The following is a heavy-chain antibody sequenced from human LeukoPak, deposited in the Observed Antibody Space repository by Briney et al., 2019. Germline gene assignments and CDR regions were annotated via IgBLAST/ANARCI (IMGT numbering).Heavy chain of an antibody. CDR3: ARSFQRYQLLSPGWFDP. CDR2: SYPGDSDT. CDR1: GYSFTSYW. J-gene: IGHJ5*02. V-gene: IGHV5-51*01. D-gene: IGHD2-2*01. Sequence: GESLKISCKGSGYSFTSYWIGWVRQMPGKGLEWMGISYPGDSDTRYSPSFQGQVTISADESISTAYLQWSSLKASDTAMYYCARSFQRYQLLSPGWFDPWGQGTLVTVSS.